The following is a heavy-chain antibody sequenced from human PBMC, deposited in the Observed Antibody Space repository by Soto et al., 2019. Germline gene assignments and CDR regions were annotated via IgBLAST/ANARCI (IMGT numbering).Heavy chain of an antibody. CDR3: TREYYDSSGFYYYYYGMDG. V-gene: IGHV1-2*04. CDR2: INPNSGGT. D-gene: IGHD3-22*01. CDR1: GYTFTGYY. J-gene: IGHJ6*02. Sequence: QVQLVQSGAEVKKPGASVKVSCKASGYTFTGYYMHWVRQAPGQGLEWMGWINPNSGGTNYAQKFQGWVTMTRDTSISTAYMELSRLRSDDTAVYYCTREYYDSSGFYYYYYGMDGWVQGTTVTVSS.